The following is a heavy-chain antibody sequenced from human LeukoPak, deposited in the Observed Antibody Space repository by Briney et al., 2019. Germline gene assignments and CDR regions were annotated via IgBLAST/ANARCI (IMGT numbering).Heavy chain of an antibody. CDR1: GGSISSGGYY. Sequence: SETLSLTCTVSGGSISSGGYYWSWLRQHPGKGLEWIGYIYYSGSTYYNPSLKSRVTISVDTSKNQFSLKLSSVTAADTAVYYCARAAGIAAAGTYFQHWGQGTLVTVSS. V-gene: IGHV4-31*03. CDR3: ARAAGIAAAGTYFQH. CDR2: IYYSGST. J-gene: IGHJ1*01. D-gene: IGHD6-13*01.